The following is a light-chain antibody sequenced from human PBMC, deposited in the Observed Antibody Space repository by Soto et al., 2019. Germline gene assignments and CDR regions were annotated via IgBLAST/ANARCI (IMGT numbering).Light chain of an antibody. V-gene: IGKV1-5*03. Sequence: IQMTQSPSTLPSSFGDRVSITCRASQSISTWLAWYQQKPGKAPNLLIYKASYLASGVPSRFSGVGSGTEFTLTISSMKPDYFATYYCQPYSSYWTFGQGTKVDNK. CDR1: QSISTW. CDR3: QPYSSYWT. J-gene: IGKJ1*01. CDR2: KAS.